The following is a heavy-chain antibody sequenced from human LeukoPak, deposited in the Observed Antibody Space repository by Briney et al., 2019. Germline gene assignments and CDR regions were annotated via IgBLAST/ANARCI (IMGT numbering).Heavy chain of an antibody. D-gene: IGHD1-7*01. CDR3: TRAGRTSPGVFDY. CDR2: VSGYDGKT. CDR1: DYIFTSYG. V-gene: IGHV1-18*01. J-gene: IGHJ4*02. Sequence: ASVKVSCKASDYIFTSYGINWVRQPPGQGLDWMGWVSGYDGKTQYAQKFQGRVTVTIHTSTRTAYMEMRSLPSYATAVDFCTRAGRTSPGVFDYWGQGTVVTVSS.